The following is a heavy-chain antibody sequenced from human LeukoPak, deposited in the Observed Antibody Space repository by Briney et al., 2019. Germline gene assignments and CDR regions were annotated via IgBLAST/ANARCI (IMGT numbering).Heavy chain of an antibody. J-gene: IGHJ4*02. CDR2: ISSSSSYI. Sequence: GSLRLSCVASGFTFSNYWMHWVPQAPGKGLEWVSSISSSSSYIYYADSVKGRFTISRDNAKNSLYLQMNSLRAEDTAVYYCARQARTMIVVVMLDYWGQGTLVTVSS. CDR1: GFTFSNYW. D-gene: IGHD3-22*01. CDR3: ARQARTMIVVVMLDY. V-gene: IGHV3-21*01.